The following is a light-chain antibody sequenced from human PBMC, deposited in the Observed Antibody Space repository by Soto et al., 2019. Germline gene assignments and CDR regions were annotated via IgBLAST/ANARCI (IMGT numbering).Light chain of an antibody. CDR3: QQYDSYPIT. CDR1: QNIRSW. J-gene: IGKJ5*01. CDR2: KAS. Sequence: DIQMTQSPSTLSTSVGDRVTITCRASQNIRSWLAWYQQKPGKAPKLLIYKASSLESGVPSRFSGSGSGTEFTLTISSLQPHDFATYYCQQYDSYPITFGQGTRLEIK. V-gene: IGKV1-5*03.